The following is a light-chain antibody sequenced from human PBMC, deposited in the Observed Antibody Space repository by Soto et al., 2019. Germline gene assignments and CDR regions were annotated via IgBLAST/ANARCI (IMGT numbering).Light chain of an antibody. CDR2: DAS. V-gene: IGKV1-5*01. CDR3: QQYNSYGT. Sequence: DIQMPQSPSTLSASVGDRVTITCRASQSISSWLAWYQQKPGKAPKLLIYDASSLESGVPSRFSGSGSGTEFTLTISSLQPDDFATYYCQQYNSYGTFGQGTKVDI. CDR1: QSISSW. J-gene: IGKJ1*01.